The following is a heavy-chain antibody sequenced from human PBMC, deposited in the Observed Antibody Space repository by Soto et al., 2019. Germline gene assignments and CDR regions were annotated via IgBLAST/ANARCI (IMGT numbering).Heavy chain of an antibody. J-gene: IGHJ4*02. V-gene: IGHV4-39*07. CDR3: ARDLEWLRFFDY. CDR2: IYYRGST. D-gene: IGHD5-12*01. Sequence: SETLSLTCTVSGGSISSSSYYWGWIRQPPGKGLEWIGSIYYRGSTYYNPSLKSRVTISVDTSKNQFSLKLSSVTAADTAVYYCARDLEWLRFFDYWGQGTLVPVSS. CDR1: GGSISSSSYY.